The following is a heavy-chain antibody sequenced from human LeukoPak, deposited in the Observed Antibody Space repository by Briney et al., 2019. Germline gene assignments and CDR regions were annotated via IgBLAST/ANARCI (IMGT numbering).Heavy chain of an antibody. D-gene: IGHD3-10*01. CDR1: GFTFSSYA. CDR2: IRYDGSNK. Sequence: GGSLRLSCAASGFTFSSYAMSWVRQAPGKGLEWVAFIRYDGSNKYYADSVKGRFTISRDNSKNTLYLQMNSLRAEDTAVYYCAKVVWFGELIPTRHPYYFDYWGQGTLVTVSS. J-gene: IGHJ4*02. V-gene: IGHV3-30*02. CDR3: AKVVWFGELIPTRHPYYFDY.